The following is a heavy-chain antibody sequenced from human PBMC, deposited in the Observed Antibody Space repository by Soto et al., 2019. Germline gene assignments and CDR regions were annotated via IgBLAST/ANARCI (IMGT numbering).Heavy chain of an antibody. V-gene: IGHV4-34*01. CDR2: LYHSGRT. D-gene: IGHD5-12*01. Sequence: SETLSLTCAVYGRSFSGYYWSWIRPPPGKGLEWIGELYHSGRTNYNPSLERRVTIPVDTSKNQFSLTLSSVTAAVTAVYYCARCGRWLHPRSQTSHIDVWGQGTLVTVSS. CDR1: GRSFSGYY. J-gene: IGHJ4*01. CDR3: ARCGRWLHPRSQTSHIDV.